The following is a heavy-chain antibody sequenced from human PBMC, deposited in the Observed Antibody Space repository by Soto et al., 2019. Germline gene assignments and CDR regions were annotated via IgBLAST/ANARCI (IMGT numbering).Heavy chain of an antibody. CDR1: GYTLTNYG. CDR3: AKDGPSNSGNLYAFDI. Sequence: ASVKVSCKASGYTLTNYGVTWVRQAPGQGLEWLGRVTPYKADTNSAQNLQGRVTMATETSTNTAYLELRSLRSDDTAVYFCAKDGPSNSGNLYAFDIWGQGTMVTVSS. D-gene: IGHD5-12*01. CDR2: VTPYKADT. J-gene: IGHJ3*02. V-gene: IGHV1-18*04.